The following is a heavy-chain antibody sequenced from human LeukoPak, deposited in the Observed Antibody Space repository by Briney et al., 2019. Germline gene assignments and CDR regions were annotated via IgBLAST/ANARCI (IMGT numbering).Heavy chain of an antibody. V-gene: IGHV4-34*01. Sequence: SETLSLTCAVYGGSFSGYYWSWIRQPPGKGLEWIGEINHSGSTNHNPSLKSRVTISVDTSKNQFSLKLSSVTAADTAVYYCARDGGIAVAGTDYYYGMDVWGQGTTVTVSS. CDR1: GGSFSGYY. CDR3: ARDGGIAVAGTDYYYGMDV. J-gene: IGHJ6*02. CDR2: INHSGST. D-gene: IGHD6-19*01.